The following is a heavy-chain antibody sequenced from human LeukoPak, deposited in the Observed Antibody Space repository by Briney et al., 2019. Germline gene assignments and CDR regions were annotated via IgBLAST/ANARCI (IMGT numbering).Heavy chain of an antibody. Sequence: GGSLRLSCAASGFTFSTSAMNWVRQAPGRGLEWVSSISPTGGAIFYADSLRGRFTISRDNAKNSLYLQMTSLRAEATAVYYCARNQTFGGVIELDYWGQGTLVTVSS. D-gene: IGHD3-16*01. CDR1: GFTFSTSA. J-gene: IGHJ4*02. CDR2: ISPTGGAI. V-gene: IGHV3-21*01. CDR3: ARNQTFGGVIELDY.